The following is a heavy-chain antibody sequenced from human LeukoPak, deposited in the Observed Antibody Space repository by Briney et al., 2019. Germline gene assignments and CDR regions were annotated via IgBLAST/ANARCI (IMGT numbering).Heavy chain of an antibody. D-gene: IGHD3-16*01. CDR2: ISYDGSNK. CDR3: ARDGPLTFGDLSYFDY. CDR1: GFTFSSYA. V-gene: IGHV3-30*04. J-gene: IGHJ4*02. Sequence: PGRSLRLSCAASGFTFSSYAMHWVRQAPGKGLEWVAVISYDGSNKYYADSVKGRFTISRDNSKNTLYLQMNSLRAEDTAVYYCARDGPLTFGDLSYFDYWGQGTLVTVSS.